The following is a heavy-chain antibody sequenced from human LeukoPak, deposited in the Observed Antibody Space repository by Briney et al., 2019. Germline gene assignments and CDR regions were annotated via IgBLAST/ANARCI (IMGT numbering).Heavy chain of an antibody. CDR2: IYPGDSDT. CDR3: ARLTRSSGRRYYFDY. V-gene: IGHV5-51*01. J-gene: IGHJ4*02. CDR1: GYSFTSYW. Sequence: GESLKISCKGSGYSFTSYWIGWVRQMPGKGLEWMGIIYPGDSDTRYSPSFQGQVTISADKSISTAYLQWSSLKASDTAMYYCARLTRSSGRRYYFDYWGQGTLVTVSS. D-gene: IGHD6-19*01.